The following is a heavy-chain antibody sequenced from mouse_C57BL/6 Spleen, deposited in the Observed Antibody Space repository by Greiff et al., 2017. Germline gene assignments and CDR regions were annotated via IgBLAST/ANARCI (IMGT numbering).Heavy chain of an antibody. Sequence: VQLQESGGGLVKPGGSLKLSCAASGFTFSDYGMHWVRQAPEKGLEWVAYISSGSSTIYYADTVKGRFTISRDNAKNTLFLQMTSLRSEDTAMYYCARTTVVARYAMDYWGQGTSVTVSS. V-gene: IGHV5-17*01. CDR2: ISSGSSTI. D-gene: IGHD1-1*01. CDR3: ARTTVVARYAMDY. CDR1: GFTFSDYG. J-gene: IGHJ4*01.